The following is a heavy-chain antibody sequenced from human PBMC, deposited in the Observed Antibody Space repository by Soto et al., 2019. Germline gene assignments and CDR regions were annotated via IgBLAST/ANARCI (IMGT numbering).Heavy chain of an antibody. J-gene: IGHJ2*01. D-gene: IGHD3-22*01. CDR3: ARPLATTYYQDSRDCYFDI. V-gene: IGHV4-39*01. CDR2: LSNSGTT. Sequence: SETLSLTCTFSCGSIRSSHYLGCIRQPPGKGLGWIWSLSNSGTTYNSPSLKSRVAISVDTSKNQFSLKLSSVTAADTAVYYCARPLATTYYQDSRDCYFDIWGRGTLVTVSS. CDR1: CGSIRSSHY.